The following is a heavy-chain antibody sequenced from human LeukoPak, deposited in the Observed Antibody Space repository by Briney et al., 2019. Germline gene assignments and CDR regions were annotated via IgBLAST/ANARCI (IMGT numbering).Heavy chain of an antibody. D-gene: IGHD6-19*01. CDR2: IYHSGST. CDR1: GYSISSGYY. V-gene: IGHV4-38-2*02. Sequence: SETLSLTCTVSGYSISSGYYWGWIRQPPGKGLEWIGSIYHSGSTYYNPSLKSRVTISVDTSKNQFSLKLSSVTAADTAVYYCARDSGSGCPTFDYWGQGTLVTVSS. J-gene: IGHJ4*02. CDR3: ARDSGSGCPTFDY.